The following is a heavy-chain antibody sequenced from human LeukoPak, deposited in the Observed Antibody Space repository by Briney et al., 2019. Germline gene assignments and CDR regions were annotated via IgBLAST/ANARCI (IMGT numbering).Heavy chain of an antibody. V-gene: IGHV4-59*12. Sequence: SETLSLTCTVSGGSISSYFWSWIRQPPGKTLEWIGYIRYTGTTKYTPSLKSRVTISVDTSKNQFSLKLSSVTAADTAVYYCARGRRGYCSSTSCSYFDYWGQGTLVTVSS. CDR1: GGSISSYF. CDR2: IRYTGTT. D-gene: IGHD2-2*01. J-gene: IGHJ4*02. CDR3: ARGRRGYCSSTSCSYFDY.